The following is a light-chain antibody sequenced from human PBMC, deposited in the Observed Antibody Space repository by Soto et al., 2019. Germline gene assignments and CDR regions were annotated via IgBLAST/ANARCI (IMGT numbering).Light chain of an antibody. CDR1: SSDVGGYNY. CDR2: EVS. J-gene: IGLJ1*01. Sequence: QSALTQPPSASGSPGQSVTISCTGTSSDVGGYNYVSWYQQHPGKAPKLMIYEVSKRPSGVPDRFSGSKSGNTASLTVSGLQAEDEADYYCSSYAGSNTDYVFGTWTKVTVL. CDR3: SSYAGSNTDYV. V-gene: IGLV2-8*01.